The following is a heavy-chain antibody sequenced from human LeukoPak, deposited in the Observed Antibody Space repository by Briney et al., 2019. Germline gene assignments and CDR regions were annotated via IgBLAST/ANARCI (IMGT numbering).Heavy chain of an antibody. J-gene: IGHJ4*02. CDR2: ISTSSNYI. CDR1: GFTFSSYN. CDR3: TTDPGCSSTSCSARGY. D-gene: IGHD2-2*01. Sequence: GGSLRLSCAASGFTFSSYNMNWVRQAPGKGLEWVSSISTSSNYIYYANSVKGRFTISRDNAKNSLYLQMNSLRAEDTAVYYCTTDPGCSSTSCSARGYWGQGTLVTVSS. V-gene: IGHV3-21*01.